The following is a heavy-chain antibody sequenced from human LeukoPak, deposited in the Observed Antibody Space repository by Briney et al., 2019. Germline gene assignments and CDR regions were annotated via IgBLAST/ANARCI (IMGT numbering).Heavy chain of an antibody. CDR1: GYTFTGYY. V-gene: IGHV1-2*02. J-gene: IGHJ4*02. CDR3: ARDNYSSGYYYYQ. Sequence: ASVKVSCKAAGYTFTGYYVHWVRQAPGQGLEWMGWINPNSGGTNYAQKFQGRVTMTRDTSISTAYIELSRLRSDDTAVYYCARDNYSSGYYYYQWGQGTLVSVSS. D-gene: IGHD3-22*01. CDR2: INPNSGGT.